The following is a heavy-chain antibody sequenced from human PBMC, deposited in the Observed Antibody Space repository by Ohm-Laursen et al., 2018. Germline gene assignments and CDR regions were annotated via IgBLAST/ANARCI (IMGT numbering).Heavy chain of an antibody. Sequence: GTLSLTCTVSGGSISSYYWSWIRQPPGKGLEWIGYIYYSGSTKYNPSLKSRVTISVDTSKNQFSLKLSSVTAADTAVYYCARDEYYYDSSGKDVYYFDYWGQGTLVTVSS. D-gene: IGHD3-22*01. J-gene: IGHJ4*02. CDR3: ARDEYYYDSSGKDVYYFDY. CDR2: IYYSGST. CDR1: GGSISSYY. V-gene: IGHV4-59*01.